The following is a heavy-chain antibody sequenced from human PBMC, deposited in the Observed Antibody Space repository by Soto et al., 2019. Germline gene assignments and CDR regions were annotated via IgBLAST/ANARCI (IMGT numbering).Heavy chain of an antibody. D-gene: IGHD6-19*01. Sequence: PGGSLRLSCAASGFNFSSYGMHWVRQAPGKGLEWVAVISYDGSNKYYADSVKGRFTISRDNSKNTLYLQMNSLRAEDTAVYYCAKDLHGYSSGWGYLDAFDIWGQGTMVTVSS. J-gene: IGHJ3*02. V-gene: IGHV3-30*18. CDR1: GFNFSSYG. CDR2: ISYDGSNK. CDR3: AKDLHGYSSGWGYLDAFDI.